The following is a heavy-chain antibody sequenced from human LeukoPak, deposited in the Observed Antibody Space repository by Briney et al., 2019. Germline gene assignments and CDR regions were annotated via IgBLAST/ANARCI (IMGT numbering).Heavy chain of an antibody. D-gene: IGHD7-27*01. Sequence: SETLSLTCTVSGGSISSGSYYWSWIRQPAGKGLEWIGRIYTSGSTNYNPSLKSRVTISVDTSKNQFSLKLSSVTAADTAVYYCARALTGEIDYWGQGTLVTVSS. CDR3: ARALTGEIDY. CDR1: GGSISSGSYY. CDR2: IYTSGST. J-gene: IGHJ4*02. V-gene: IGHV4-61*02.